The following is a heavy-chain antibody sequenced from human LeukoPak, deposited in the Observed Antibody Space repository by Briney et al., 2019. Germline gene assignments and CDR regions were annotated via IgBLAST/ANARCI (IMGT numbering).Heavy chain of an antibody. CDR3: AKDRQWLPGHFDY. Sequence: PSETLSLTCTVSGYSISSGYYWGWIRQPPGKGLEWIGSIYHSGSTYYNPSLKSRVTISVDTSKNQFSLKLSSVTAADTAVYYCAKDRQWLPGHFDYWGQGTLVTVSS. V-gene: IGHV4-38-2*02. J-gene: IGHJ4*02. CDR1: GYSISSGYY. D-gene: IGHD5-12*01. CDR2: IYHSGST.